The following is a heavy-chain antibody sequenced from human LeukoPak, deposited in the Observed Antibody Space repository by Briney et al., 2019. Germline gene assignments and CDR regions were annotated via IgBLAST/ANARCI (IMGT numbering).Heavy chain of an antibody. CDR1: GYTFTSYG. D-gene: IGHD3-10*01. Sequence: ASVKVSCKASGYTFTSYGISWVRQAPGQGLEWMGWISAYNGNTNYAQKLQGRVTMTTDTSTSTAYMVLRSLRSDDTAVYYCARDDPTNYYGPGSYYMGGAFDIWGQGTMVTVSS. J-gene: IGHJ3*02. CDR3: ARDDPTNYYGPGSYYMGGAFDI. V-gene: IGHV1-18*01. CDR2: ISAYNGNT.